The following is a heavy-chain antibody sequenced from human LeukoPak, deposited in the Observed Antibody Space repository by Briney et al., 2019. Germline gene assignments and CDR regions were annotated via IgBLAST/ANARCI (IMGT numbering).Heavy chain of an antibody. D-gene: IGHD5-12*01. CDR2: IYYSGST. J-gene: IGHJ5*02. Sequence: SETLSLTCSVSGGSFSTYYWSWIRQPPGKGLEWIGNIYYSGSTKYNPSLKSRVTISVDTGKKQFSLKLSAVTAADTAVYFCVRYSGYLYYNWFDPWGQGTLVTVSS. CDR3: VRYSGYLYYNWFDP. CDR1: GGSFSTYY. V-gene: IGHV4-59*08.